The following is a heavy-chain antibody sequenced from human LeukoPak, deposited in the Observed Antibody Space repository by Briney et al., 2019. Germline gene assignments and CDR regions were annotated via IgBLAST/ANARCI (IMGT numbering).Heavy chain of an antibody. D-gene: IGHD3-10*01. CDR1: GGSISSGDYS. Sequence: SETLSLTCAVSGGSISSGDYSWNLIRQPPGKGLEWIGSIYHSGTTYYNPSLKSRVTISVDRSKNQFSLKLSSVTAADTAVYYCARGYYGSGSYSDYWGQGTLVTVSP. CDR2: IYHSGTT. J-gene: IGHJ4*02. CDR3: ARGYYGSGSYSDY. V-gene: IGHV4-30-2*01.